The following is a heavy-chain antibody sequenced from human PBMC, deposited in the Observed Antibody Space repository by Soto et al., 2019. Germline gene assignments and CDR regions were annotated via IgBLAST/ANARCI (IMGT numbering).Heavy chain of an antibody. CDR1: GYTFTSYA. J-gene: IGHJ6*03. CDR3: ARARGEHTREYYYYYMDV. CDR2: INAGNGNT. Sequence: ASVKVSCKASGYTFTSYAMHWVRQAPGQRLEWMGWINAGNGNTKYSQKFQGRVTITRDTSASTAYMELSSLRSEDTAVYYCARARGEHTREYYYYYMDVWGKGTTVTVSS. V-gene: IGHV1-3*01. D-gene: IGHD1-26*01.